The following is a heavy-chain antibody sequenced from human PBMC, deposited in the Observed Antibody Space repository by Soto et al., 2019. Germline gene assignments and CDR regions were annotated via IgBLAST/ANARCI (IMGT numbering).Heavy chain of an antibody. CDR3: ARDPLAYCGGDCYPSSHDAFDI. V-gene: IGHV3-66*01. CDR1: GFTVSSNY. D-gene: IGHD2-21*02. J-gene: IGHJ3*02. CDR2: IYSGGST. Sequence: EVPLVESGGGLVQPGGSLRLSCAASGFTVSSNYMSWVRQAPGKGLEWVSVIYSGGSTYYADSVKGRFTISRDNSKNTLYLQMNSLRAEDTAVYYCARDPLAYCGGDCYPSSHDAFDIWGQGTMVTVSS.